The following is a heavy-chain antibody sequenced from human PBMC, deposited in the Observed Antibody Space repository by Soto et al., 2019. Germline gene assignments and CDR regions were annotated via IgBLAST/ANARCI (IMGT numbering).Heavy chain of an antibody. D-gene: IGHD2-2*02. CDR2: ISSSSSYI. V-gene: IGHV3-21*01. J-gene: IGHJ4*02. CDR3: ARGGVVPAAIPGDY. Sequence: GGSLRLSCAASGFTFSSYSMNWVRQAPGKGLEWVSSISSSSSYIYYADSVTGRFTIARDNAKNSLYLQMNSLRAEDTAVYSCARGGVVPAAIPGDYWGQGTLVTV. CDR1: GFTFSSYS.